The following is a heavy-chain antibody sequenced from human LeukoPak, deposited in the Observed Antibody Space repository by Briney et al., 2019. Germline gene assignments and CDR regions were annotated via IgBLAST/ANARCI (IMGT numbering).Heavy chain of an antibody. D-gene: IGHD3-16*01. CDR1: GITFSNEW. V-gene: IGHV3-7*01. CDR2: IKEDGREK. CDR3: VAGGAFDI. J-gene: IGHJ3*02. Sequence: GGSLRLSCAASGITFSNEWMSWVRQAPGKGLEWVANIKEDGREKYYADAVKGRFTISRDNAKNSLYLLMNSLRVEDAAVYYCVAGGAFDIWGRGTLVTVSS.